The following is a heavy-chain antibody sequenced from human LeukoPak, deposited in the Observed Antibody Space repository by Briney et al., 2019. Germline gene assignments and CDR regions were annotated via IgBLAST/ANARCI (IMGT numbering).Heavy chain of an antibody. Sequence: SETLSLTCTVSGGSISSYYWSWIRQPAGKGLEWIGRIYTSGSTNYNPSLKSRVTMSVDTSKNQFSLKLSSVTAADTAVYYCARDDTIFGVVTKDCYYYYMDVWGKGTTVTVSS. CDR2: IYTSGST. CDR3: ARDDTIFGVVTKDCYYYYMDV. J-gene: IGHJ6*03. V-gene: IGHV4-4*07. D-gene: IGHD3-3*01. CDR1: GGSISSYY.